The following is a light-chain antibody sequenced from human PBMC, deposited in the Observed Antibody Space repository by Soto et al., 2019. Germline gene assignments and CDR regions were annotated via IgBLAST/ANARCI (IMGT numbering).Light chain of an antibody. CDR1: QSVSIN. CDR2: AGS. Sequence: DIGFTRWPATVSLSPGERATLSCRASQSVSINLAWYQHKPGQAPRLLIHAGSTRATGIPARISGSGSVTEFTLTISSLQSEDFAVYYCQQFRNWPWTFGQGTKVDIK. J-gene: IGKJ1*01. V-gene: IGKV3D-15*01. CDR3: QQFRNWPWT.